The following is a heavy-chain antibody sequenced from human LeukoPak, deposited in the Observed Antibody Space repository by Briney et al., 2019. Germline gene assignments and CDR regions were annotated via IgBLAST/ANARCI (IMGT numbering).Heavy chain of an antibody. CDR1: GFTFSNAW. Sequence: GGSLRLSCAASGFTFSNAWMSWVRQAPGKGLEWVGRIKSKTDGGTTDYAAPVKGRFTISRDDSKNTLYLQMNSLKTEDTAVYYCNGYCSGGSCPEFDYWGQGTLVTVSS. CDR3: NGYCSGGSCPEFDY. V-gene: IGHV3-15*01. J-gene: IGHJ4*02. CDR2: IKSKTDGGTT. D-gene: IGHD2-15*01.